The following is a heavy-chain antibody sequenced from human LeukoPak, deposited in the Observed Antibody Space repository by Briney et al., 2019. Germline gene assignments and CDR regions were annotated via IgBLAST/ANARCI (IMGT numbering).Heavy chain of an antibody. D-gene: IGHD2-15*01. V-gene: IGHV1-2*06. Sequence: GASVKVSCKASGYTFTGYYMHWVRQAPGQGLEWMGRINPNSGGANYAQKFQGRVTMTRDTSISTAYMELSRLRSDDTAVYYCLIYCSGGSCYGRFFDYWGQGTLVTVSS. J-gene: IGHJ4*02. CDR1: GYTFTGYY. CDR3: LIYCSGGSCYGRFFDY. CDR2: INPNSGGA.